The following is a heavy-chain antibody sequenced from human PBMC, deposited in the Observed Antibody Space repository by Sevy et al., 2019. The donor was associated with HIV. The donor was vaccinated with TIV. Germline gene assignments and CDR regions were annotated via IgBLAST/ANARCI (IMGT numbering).Heavy chain of an antibody. CDR1: GFTFSRYS. Sequence: GGSLRLSCVASGFTFSRYSMNWVRQGPGKGLEWVSNIGSTGPTIYYADSVKGRFTISRDNAKNSLYLQMNSLREEDTAVYYCARPGSGWFEFDSWGQGTLVTVSS. CDR2: IGSTGPTI. D-gene: IGHD6-19*01. V-gene: IGHV3-48*02. CDR3: ARPGSGWFEFDS. J-gene: IGHJ4*02.